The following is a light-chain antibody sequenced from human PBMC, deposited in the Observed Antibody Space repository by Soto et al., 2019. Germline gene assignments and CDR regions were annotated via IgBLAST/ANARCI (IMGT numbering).Light chain of an antibody. CDR1: RDISVY. CDR2: DAS. V-gene: IGKV1-33*01. CDR3: HQDDNLPPYT. Sequence: DIKMTQSPSSLSASLGDRVTITCQASRDISVYLNWYHQQPGKPTKLIVYDASNLQTGVPSRFSGSGSGTHVSFIISSLQPEDIATYYCHQDDNLPPYTFGQGTTLEIK. J-gene: IGKJ2*01.